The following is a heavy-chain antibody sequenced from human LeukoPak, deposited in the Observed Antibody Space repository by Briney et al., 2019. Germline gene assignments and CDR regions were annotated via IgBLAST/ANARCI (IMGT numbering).Heavy chain of an antibody. CDR3: ARGSDFWCGKPLYFFDH. V-gene: IGHV1-2*02. D-gene: IGHD3-3*01. Sequence: APVKFPGRVSGYTFTGCYIHGNRKAPGKGFGGLEWINPNSGGTNNAPKVQGRVTMTRDTSIGTAYMELSRLRSNDTGMYFCARGSDFWCGKPLYFFDHWGQGTLVPVSS. CDR1: GYTFTGCY. J-gene: IGHJ4*02. CDR2: INPNSGGT.